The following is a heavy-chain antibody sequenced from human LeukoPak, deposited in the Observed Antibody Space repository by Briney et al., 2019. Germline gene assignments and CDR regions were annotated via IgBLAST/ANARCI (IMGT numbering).Heavy chain of an antibody. D-gene: IGHD3-22*01. CDR2: ISDDGGKK. CDR3: AKDFYDSSCFDY. CDR1: GFTFSSYG. Sequence: GGSLRLSCAASGFTFSSYGMHWVRQAPGKGLEWVALISDDGGKKYYADSVKGRFTISRDNSKNTLYLQMNSLRAEDTAVYYCAKDFYDSSCFDYWGQGTLVTVSS. V-gene: IGHV3-30*18. J-gene: IGHJ4*02.